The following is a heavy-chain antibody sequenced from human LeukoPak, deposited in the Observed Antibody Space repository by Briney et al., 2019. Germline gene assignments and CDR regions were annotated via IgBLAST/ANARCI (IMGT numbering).Heavy chain of an antibody. V-gene: IGHV1-8*01. D-gene: IGHD3-9*01. Sequence: GASVTVSCKASGYAFTSYDINWVRQAPGQGLEWMGWMNPNSGNTGYAQKFQGRVTMTRNTSISTAYMELSSLRSEDTAVYYCAIRGALRYFDWFSWFDPWGQGTLVTVSS. CDR2: MNPNSGNT. J-gene: IGHJ5*02. CDR1: GYAFTSYD. CDR3: AIRGALRYFDWFSWFDP.